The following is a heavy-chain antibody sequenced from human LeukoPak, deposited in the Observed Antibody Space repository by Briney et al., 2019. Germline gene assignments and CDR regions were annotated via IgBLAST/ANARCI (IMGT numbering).Heavy chain of an antibody. J-gene: IGHJ4*02. CDR3: ATWMYSSGWSSNPFYS. V-gene: IGHV3-21*01. Sequence: PGGSLRLSCAASGFTFSSYSMNWVRQAPGKGLEWVSSISSSSSFIYYADSVKGRFTISRDNANNSVYLQMNSLRAEDTALYYCATWMYSSGWSSNPFYSWGQGTLVTVSS. CDR1: GFTFSSYS. D-gene: IGHD6-19*01. CDR2: ISSSSSFI.